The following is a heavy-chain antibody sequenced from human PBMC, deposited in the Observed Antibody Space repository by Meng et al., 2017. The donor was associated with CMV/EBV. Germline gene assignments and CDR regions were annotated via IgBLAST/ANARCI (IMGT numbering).Heavy chain of an antibody. V-gene: IGHV1-69*12. Sequence: QVQLVQSGAEVKKPGSSVKVSWKASGGTFSSYAISWVRQAPGQGLEWMGGIIPIFGTANYAQKFQGRVTITADESTSTAYMELSSLRSEDTAVYYCARVGSYYGSGSYSHFDYWGQGTLVTVSS. CDR2: IIPIFGTA. CDR1: GGTFSSYA. D-gene: IGHD3-10*01. CDR3: ARVGSYYGSGSYSHFDY. J-gene: IGHJ4*02.